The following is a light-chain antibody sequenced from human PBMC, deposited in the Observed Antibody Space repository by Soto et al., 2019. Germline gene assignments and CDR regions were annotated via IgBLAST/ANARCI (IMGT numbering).Light chain of an antibody. CDR1: QSISRS. CDR3: QQNYNIPRT. Sequence: DIQMTQSPSTLSASVGDRVTITCRASQSISRSLAWYQQKPGKAPNLLIYDASSLESGVPSRFSGSGSGTDFTLTISSLQPEDFATYYCQQNYNIPRTFGQGTKV. V-gene: IGKV1-5*01. J-gene: IGKJ1*01. CDR2: DAS.